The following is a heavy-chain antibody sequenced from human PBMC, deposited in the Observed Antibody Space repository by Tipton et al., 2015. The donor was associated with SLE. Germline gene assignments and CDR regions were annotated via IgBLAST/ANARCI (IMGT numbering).Heavy chain of an antibody. CDR1: GGSISSSPYY. V-gene: IGHV4-39*07. Sequence: GLVKPSETLSLTCTVSGGSISSSPYYWAWIRQPPGKGLEWIGTVYSGGNTYHIPSLKTRVTISVDTSRNQFSLKLTSVTAADTAVYYCARDAGGSLGMESYYYYMDVWGKGTTVTVSS. D-gene: IGHD7-27*01. CDR2: VYSGGNT. CDR3: ARDAGGSLGMESYYYYMDV. J-gene: IGHJ6*03.